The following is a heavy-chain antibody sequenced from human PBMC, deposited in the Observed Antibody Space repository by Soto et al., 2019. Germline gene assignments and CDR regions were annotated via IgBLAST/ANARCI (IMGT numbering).Heavy chain of an antibody. D-gene: IGHD6-25*01. V-gene: IGHV4-31*03. CDR2: IYDSGST. CDR1: GGSISSGGQY. CDR3: ARDAAEYYFDY. Sequence: QVQLKESGPGLVKPSQTLSLTCTVSGGSISSGGQYWSWIRQHPGKGLEWIGYIYDSGSTYYNPSLRSRVTISVDTSKKKFSLKLRSVTAADTAVYYCARDAAEYYFDYWGQGTLFTVSS. J-gene: IGHJ4*02.